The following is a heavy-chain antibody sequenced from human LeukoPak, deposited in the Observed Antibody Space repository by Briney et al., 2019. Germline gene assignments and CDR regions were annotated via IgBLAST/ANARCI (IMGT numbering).Heavy chain of an antibody. CDR2: IYYSGST. V-gene: IGHV4-39*07. J-gene: IGHJ3*02. D-gene: IGHD4-17*01. CDR3: ARDRDYGGRAFDI. Sequence: PSETLSLTCTVSGGSISNYYWGWIRQPPGKGLEWIGSIYYSGSTYYNPSLKSRIIISVDTSKNQFSLKLSSVSAADTAVYYCARDRDYGGRAFDIWGQGTMVTVSS. CDR1: GGSISNYY.